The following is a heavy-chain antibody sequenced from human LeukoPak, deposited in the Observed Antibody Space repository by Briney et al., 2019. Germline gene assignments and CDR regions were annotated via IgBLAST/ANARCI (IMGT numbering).Heavy chain of an antibody. V-gene: IGHV3-11*01. J-gene: IGHJ4*02. Sequence: PGGSLRLSCAASGFIFSDYYMSWNRQAPGKGLEWVSYISSSGSTIHYADSVEGRFTISRDNAKNSLYLQMNSLRAEDTAVYYCARRVHSSSWSSYFDYWGQETLVTVSS. CDR2: ISSSGSTI. CDR3: ARRVHSSSWSSYFDY. D-gene: IGHD6-13*01. CDR1: GFIFSDYY.